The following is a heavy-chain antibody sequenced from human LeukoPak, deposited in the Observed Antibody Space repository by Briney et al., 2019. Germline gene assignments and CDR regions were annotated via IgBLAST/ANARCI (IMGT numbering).Heavy chain of an antibody. J-gene: IGHJ6*03. V-gene: IGHV4-39*07. D-gene: IGHD1-26*01. CDR2: IHYTGTT. CDR1: GGSIRSSTYN. Sequence: SETLSLTCTVSGGSIRSSTYNWGWIRQPPGKGLEWLGSIHYTGTTYYSPSLKNRVTISIDTSKNQFSLKLSSVTAADTAIYYCARTGGSFYFYYYMDVWGKGTTVTVSS. CDR3: ARTGGSFYFYYYMDV.